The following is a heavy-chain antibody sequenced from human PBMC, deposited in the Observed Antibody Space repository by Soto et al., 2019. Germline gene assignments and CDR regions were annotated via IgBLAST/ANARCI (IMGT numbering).Heavy chain of an antibody. J-gene: IGHJ6*02. CDR2: IIPIFGTA. CDR1: GGTFSSYA. Sequence: QVQLVQSGAEVKKPGSSVKVSCKASGGTFSSYAISWVRQAPGQGLEWMGGIIPIFGTANYAQKFQGRVTITADKSTSTAYMELSSLRSEDTAVYYCARDPDPPGGVTAGGDYYGIDVWGQGNTVPVSS. D-gene: IGHD2-21*02. CDR3: ARDPDPPGGVTAGGDYYGIDV. V-gene: IGHV1-69*06.